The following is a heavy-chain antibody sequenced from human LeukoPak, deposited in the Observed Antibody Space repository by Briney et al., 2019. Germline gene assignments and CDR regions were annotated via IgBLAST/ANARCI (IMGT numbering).Heavy chain of an antibody. J-gene: IGHJ5*02. CDR3: AKGVTTVTTGLFDP. CDR1: GFTFSNYN. CDR2: IGSRGGSV. V-gene: IGHV3-48*04. Sequence: GGSLRLSCAASGFTFSNYNMNWVRQAPGKGLEWVSYIGSRGGSVYYADSVKGRFTISRDNAKNSLYLQMNSLRAEDTALYYCAKGVTTVTTGLFDPWGQGTLVTVSS. D-gene: IGHD4-11*01.